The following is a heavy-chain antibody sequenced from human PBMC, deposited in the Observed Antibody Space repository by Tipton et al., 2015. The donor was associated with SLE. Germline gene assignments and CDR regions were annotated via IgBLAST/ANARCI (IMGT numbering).Heavy chain of an antibody. CDR2: ISSSGSTI. V-gene: IGHV3-11*04. D-gene: IGHD1-26*01. CDR3: ARDIRDSYSGSYPFFDY. Sequence: GSLRLSCAASGFTFSDYYMSWIRQAPGKGLEWVSYISSSGSTIYYADSVKGRITISRDNANNSLYLQMNSLRAEDTVVYYCARDIRDSYSGSYPFFDYWGQGILVTVSS. J-gene: IGHJ4*02. CDR1: GFTFSDYY.